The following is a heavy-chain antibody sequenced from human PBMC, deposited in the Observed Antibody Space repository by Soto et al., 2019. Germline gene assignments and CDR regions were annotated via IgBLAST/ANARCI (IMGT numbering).Heavy chain of an antibody. V-gene: IGHV1-3*01. CDR1: GYTFTNYA. J-gene: IGHJ6*02. CDR3: TRGPLLWGDV. Sequence: QVQLVQSGAEVKKPGASVKVSCKASGYTFTNYAMHWVRQAPGQRLEWMGWINAGNGNTKYSQKFQGRVTITRDTSASTAYMELSSLRYEDTAVYYCTRGPLLWGDVWGQGTTVTVSS. D-gene: IGHD3-10*01. CDR2: INAGNGNT.